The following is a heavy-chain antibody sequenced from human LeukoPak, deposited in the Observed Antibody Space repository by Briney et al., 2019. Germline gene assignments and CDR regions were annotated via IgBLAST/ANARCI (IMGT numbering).Heavy chain of an antibody. CDR2: ISSSGSTI. D-gene: IGHD3-22*01. V-gene: IGHV3-11*01. CDR1: GFTVSDNY. J-gene: IGHJ5*02. CDR3: AGGHDSKGYNYFDP. Sequence: GGSLRLSCAASGFTVSDNYMVWIRQAPGKGLEWVSYISSSGSTIYYADSVKGRFTISRDNAKNSLYLQMNSLGAEDTAAYNCAGGHDSKGYNYFDPWGQGTLVTVSS.